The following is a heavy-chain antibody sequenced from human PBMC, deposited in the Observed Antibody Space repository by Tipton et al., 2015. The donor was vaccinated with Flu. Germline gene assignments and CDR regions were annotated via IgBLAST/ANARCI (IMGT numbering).Heavy chain of an antibody. V-gene: IGHV4-38-2*02. CDR2: IYYSGTT. CDR1: QYSISSSDY. D-gene: IGHD3-10*01. CDR3: ARGRFGGYGMDV. J-gene: IGHJ6*02. Sequence: TLSLTCTVSQYSISSSDYWGWIRQPPGMGLEWIGIIYYSGTTSYNSSLRSRVTISEDTSKNQFSLRLTSVTAADAAVYYCARGRFGGYGMDVWGQGTTVSVSS.